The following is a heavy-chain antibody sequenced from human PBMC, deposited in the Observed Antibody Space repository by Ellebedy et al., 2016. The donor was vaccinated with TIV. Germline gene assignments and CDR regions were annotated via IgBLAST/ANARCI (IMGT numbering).Heavy chain of an antibody. Sequence: ASVKVSXKASGYTFTGYYKHWVRQAPGQGLEWMGWINPNSGGTNYAQKFQGWVTMTRDTSISTAYMELSRLRSDDTAVYYCARDTAAAGTGDYWGQGTLVTVSS. CDR2: INPNSGGT. D-gene: IGHD6-13*01. CDR1: GYTFTGYY. V-gene: IGHV1-2*04. J-gene: IGHJ4*02. CDR3: ARDTAAAGTGDY.